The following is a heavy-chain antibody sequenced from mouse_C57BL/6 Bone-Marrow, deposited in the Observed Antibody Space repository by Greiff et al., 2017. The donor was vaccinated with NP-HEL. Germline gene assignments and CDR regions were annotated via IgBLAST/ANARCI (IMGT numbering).Heavy chain of an antibody. V-gene: IGHV1-39*01. J-gene: IGHJ1*03. CDR2: INPNYGTT. CDR3: GTNGYYPYWYFDV. Sequence: VQLKQSGPELVKPGASVKISCKASGYSFTDYNMNWVKQSNGTSLEWIGVINPNYGTTSYNQKFKGKATLTVDQSSSTAYMQLNSLTSEDSAVFYCGTNGYYPYWYFDVWGTGTTVTVSS. D-gene: IGHD2-3*01. CDR1: GYSFTDYN.